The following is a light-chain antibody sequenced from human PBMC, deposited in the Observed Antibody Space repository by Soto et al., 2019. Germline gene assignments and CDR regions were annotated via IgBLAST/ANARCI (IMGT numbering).Light chain of an antibody. Sequence: EIVLTQSPATLSLSPGERATLSCGASQSVSTNYVAWYQQKPGLAPRLLIYDASSRATGISDRFSGSGSGTDFTLTISRLEPEDFAVYYCQQYGSSPSFG. CDR3: QQYGSSPS. CDR2: DAS. CDR1: QSVSTNY. J-gene: IGKJ4*01. V-gene: IGKV3D-20*01.